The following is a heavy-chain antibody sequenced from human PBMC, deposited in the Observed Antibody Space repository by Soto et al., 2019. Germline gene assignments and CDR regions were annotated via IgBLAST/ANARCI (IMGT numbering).Heavy chain of an antibody. V-gene: IGHV3-30-3*01. CDR2: ISYDGSNK. J-gene: IGHJ6*02. D-gene: IGHD4-17*01. Sequence: GGSLRLSCAASGFTFSSYAMHWVRQAPGKGLEWVAVISYDGSNKYYADSVKGRFTISRDNSKNTLYLQMNSLRAEDTAVYYCAREGYGGNPLENYYGMDVWGQGXTVTVPS. CDR1: GFTFSSYA. CDR3: AREGYGGNPLENYYGMDV.